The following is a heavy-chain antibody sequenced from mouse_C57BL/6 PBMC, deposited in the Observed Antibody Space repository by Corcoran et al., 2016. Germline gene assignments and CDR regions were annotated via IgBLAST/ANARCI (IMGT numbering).Heavy chain of an antibody. Sequence: QIQLVQSGPELKNPGETVKISCKASGYNFKTSGMSWVKQAPGKGLKWMGWINTYSGVPTYADDFKGRFAFSLETSDSTAYLQINNLKNEDTAKYFCATMVTTPDFDYWGQGTTLTVSS. V-gene: IGHV9-3*01. CDR1: GYNFKTSG. J-gene: IGHJ2*01. D-gene: IGHD2-2*01. CDR2: INTYSGVP. CDR3: ATMVTTPDFDY.